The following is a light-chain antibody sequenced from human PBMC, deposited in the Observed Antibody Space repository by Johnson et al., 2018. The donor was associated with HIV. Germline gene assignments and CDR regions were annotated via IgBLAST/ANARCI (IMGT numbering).Light chain of an antibody. CDR3: GTWDSRRGV. CDR1: SSNIGSNY. V-gene: IGLV1-51*02. Sequence: QSALTQPPSVSAAPGQKVTISCSGSSSNIGSNYVSWYQQVPGTAPKLLIYENNKRPSGIPDRFSGSKSGTSATLGITGLQTGDEADYYCGTWDSRRGVFGTGTKVTVL. CDR2: ENN. J-gene: IGLJ1*01.